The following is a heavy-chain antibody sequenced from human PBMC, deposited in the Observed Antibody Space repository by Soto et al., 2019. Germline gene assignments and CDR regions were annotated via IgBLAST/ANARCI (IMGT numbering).Heavy chain of an antibody. D-gene: IGHD3-10*01. CDR1: GGSISSSSYY. V-gene: IGHV4-39*01. J-gene: IGHJ5*02. CDR3: ARLDYGMVRGRARYNWFDP. Sequence: SETLSLTCTVSGGSISSSSYYWGWIRQPPGKGLEWIGSIYYSGSTYYNPSLKSRVTISVDTSKNQFSLKLSSVTAADTAVYYCARLDYGMVRGRARYNWFDPWGQGTLVTVSS. CDR2: IYYSGST.